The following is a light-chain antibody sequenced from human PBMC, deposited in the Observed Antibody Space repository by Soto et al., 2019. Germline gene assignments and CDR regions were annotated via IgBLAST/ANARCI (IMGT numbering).Light chain of an antibody. CDR3: QQYNNWPLT. V-gene: IGKV3-15*01. CDR1: QSISDT. Sequence: KVIRHSQAPLSVSTWGGDTLSCRASQSISDTLAWYQQKPSQAPRLLIHGASTRATGFPARFSGSGSGTDFTLTISSLQSEDFAVYYCQQYNNWPLTFGGGTKVDI. J-gene: IGKJ4*01. CDR2: GAS.